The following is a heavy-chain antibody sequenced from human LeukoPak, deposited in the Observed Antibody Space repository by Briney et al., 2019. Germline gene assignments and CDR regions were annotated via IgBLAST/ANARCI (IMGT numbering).Heavy chain of an antibody. Sequence: ASVKVSCKASGYTFTGYYMHWVRQAPGQGLEWMGWINPNSGGTNYAQKFQGRVTMTRDTSISTAYMELSRLRSDDTAVYYCARDLGKYNRNYGLAGYWGQGTLVTVSS. J-gene: IGHJ4*02. D-gene: IGHD1-7*01. V-gene: IGHV1-2*02. CDR1: GYTFTGYY. CDR2: INPNSGGT. CDR3: ARDLGKYNRNYGLAGY.